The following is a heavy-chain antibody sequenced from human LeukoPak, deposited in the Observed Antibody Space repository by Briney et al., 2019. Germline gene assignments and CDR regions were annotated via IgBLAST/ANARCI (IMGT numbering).Heavy chain of an antibody. CDR3: ANVCGSSCYFPES. D-gene: IGHD2-2*01. V-gene: IGHV3-23*01. CDR1: GFTFSSYS. CDR2: ISGSGTST. Sequence: PGGSLRLSCAASGFTFSSYSMSWVRQAPGKGLEWVSAISGSGTSTYHAASVKGRFTISRDNSKDTLYLQMNSLTAEDTAMYYCANVCGSSCYFPESWGQGTLVTVSS. J-gene: IGHJ5*02.